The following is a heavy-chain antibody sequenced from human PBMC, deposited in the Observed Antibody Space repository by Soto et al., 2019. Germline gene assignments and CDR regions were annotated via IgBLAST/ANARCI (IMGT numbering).Heavy chain of an antibody. V-gene: IGHV3-48*02. CDR2: ISGGGGPI. CDR3: ARDLGWAFDS. CDR1: GFTFSTFS. Sequence: EVQLVESGGGSVQPGGSLRLSCAASGFTFSTFSMNWVRQAPGRGLEWISYISGGGGPISYADSVKGRFTISSDNAKNSLYLQMDSLTDEDTAVYYCARDLGWAFDSWGQGTLVTVSS. J-gene: IGHJ4*02. D-gene: IGHD6-19*01.